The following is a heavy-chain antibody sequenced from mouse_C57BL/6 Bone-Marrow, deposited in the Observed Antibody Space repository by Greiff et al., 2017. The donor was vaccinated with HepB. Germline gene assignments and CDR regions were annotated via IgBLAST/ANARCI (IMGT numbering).Heavy chain of an antibody. J-gene: IGHJ2*01. CDR3: ARAATTEEDFEY. CDR2: INPSNGGT. D-gene: IGHD1-1*01. CDR1: GYTFTSYW. Sequence: QVQLQQPGTELVKPGASVKLSCKASGYTFTSYWMHWVKQRPGQGLEWIGNINPSNGGTNYNEKFKSKATLTVDKSSSTAYMQLSSLTSEDSAVSYCARAATTEEDFEYWGQGTTLTVSS. V-gene: IGHV1-53*01.